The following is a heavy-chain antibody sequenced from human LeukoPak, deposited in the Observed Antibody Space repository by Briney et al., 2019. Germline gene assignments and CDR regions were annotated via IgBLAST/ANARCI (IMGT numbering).Heavy chain of an antibody. J-gene: IGHJ4*02. CDR1: GYTFTNYY. CDR2: INPNSGGT. D-gene: IGHD3-3*01. Sequence: ASVKVSCKASGYTFTNYYIHWVRQAPGQGLEWMGGINPNSGGTIYAQKFQGRVTVTRDTSLTTAYMELSRLRSDDTAVYYCARDGATNDFCSPYVPLVFDYWGQGTLVTVSS. CDR3: ARDGATNDFCSPYVPLVFDY. V-gene: IGHV1-2*02.